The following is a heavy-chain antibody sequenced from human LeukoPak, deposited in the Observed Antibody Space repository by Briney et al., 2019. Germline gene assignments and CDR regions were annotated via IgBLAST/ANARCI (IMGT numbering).Heavy chain of an antibody. V-gene: IGHV4-39*02. J-gene: IGHJ4*02. CDR3: ARDKIRGDFWSGYYLDY. D-gene: IGHD3-3*01. CDR2: IYYSGST. Sequence: PSETLSLTCTVSGGSISSSSYYWGWVRQPPGKGLEWIGSIYYSGSTYYNPSLKSRVTISVDTSKNQFSLKLSSVTAADTAVYYCARDKIRGDFWSGYYLDYWGQGTLVTVSS. CDR1: GGSISSSSYY.